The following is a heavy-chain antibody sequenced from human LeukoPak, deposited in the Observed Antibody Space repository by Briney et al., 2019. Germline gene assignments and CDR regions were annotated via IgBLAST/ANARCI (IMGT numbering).Heavy chain of an antibody. J-gene: IGHJ4*02. V-gene: IGHV3-7*01. D-gene: IGHD1-26*01. CDR2: IKQDGSTK. CDR1: GFTFSNSW. CDR3: TRDTDGSLDY. Sequence: GGSLRLSCAASGFTFSNSWMAWVRQDPGKGLEWVANIKQDGSTKHYADSLKGRFTISRDNPKNSLYLQMNNLRADDTAVYYCTRDTDGSLDYRGQGILVTVAS.